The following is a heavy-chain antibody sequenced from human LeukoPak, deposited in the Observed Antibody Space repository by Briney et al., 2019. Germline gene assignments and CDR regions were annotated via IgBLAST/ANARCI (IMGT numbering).Heavy chain of an antibody. D-gene: IGHD6-13*01. V-gene: IGHV4-61*02. J-gene: IGHJ4*02. Sequence: SETLSLTCTVSGASISSGSYYWSWIRQPAGKGLEWIGRIYTSGSTNYNPSLKSRVTISVDTSKNQFSLKLSSVTAADTAVYYCARISMAAAGTFVDYWGQGTLVTVSS. CDR1: GASISSGSYY. CDR3: ARISMAAAGTFVDY. CDR2: IYTSGST.